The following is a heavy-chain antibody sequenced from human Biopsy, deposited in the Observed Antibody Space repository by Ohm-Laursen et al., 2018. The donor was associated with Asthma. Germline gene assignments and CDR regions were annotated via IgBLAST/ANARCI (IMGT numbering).Heavy chain of an antibody. D-gene: IGHD4-17*01. V-gene: IGHV3-48*02. CDR1: GFTFSSYS. CDR2: ISSSSSTI. CDR3: ARPRWGPYGY. J-gene: IGHJ4*02. Sequence: SLRLCAASGFTFSSYSMNWVRQAPGKGLEWVSYISSSSSTIYYADSVKGRFTISRDNAKNSLYLQMNSLRDEDTAVYYCARPRWGPYGYWGQGTLVTVSS.